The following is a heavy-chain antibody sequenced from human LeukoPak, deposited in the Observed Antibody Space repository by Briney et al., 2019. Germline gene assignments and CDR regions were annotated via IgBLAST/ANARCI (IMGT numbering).Heavy chain of an antibody. J-gene: IGHJ4*02. CDR3: AKDLYCSSTSCYEAVY. Sequence: GGSLRLSCPASGFTSSTYDMSWVRQAPGKGLEWVSSISGSGGSTYYADSVKGRFTISRDNSKNTLYLQMNSLSAEDTAVYYCAKDLYCSSTSCYEAVYWGQGTLVTVSS. V-gene: IGHV3-23*01. CDR1: GFTSSTYD. D-gene: IGHD2-2*01. CDR2: ISGSGGST.